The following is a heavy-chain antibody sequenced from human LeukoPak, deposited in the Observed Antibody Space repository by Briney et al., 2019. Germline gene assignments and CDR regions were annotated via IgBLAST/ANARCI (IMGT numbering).Heavy chain of an antibody. V-gene: IGHV3-9*01. J-gene: IGHJ4*02. CDR2: TSWNSGSI. CDR3: AKDSHIVAVAAPTFDY. CDR1: GFTFDGYA. Sequence: GGSLRLSCAASGFTFDGYAMHWVRQAPGKGLEWVSGTSWNSGSIGYADSVKGRFTISRDNAKNSLYLQMNSLRAEDTALYYCAKDSHIVAVAAPTFDYWGQGTLVTVSS. D-gene: IGHD6-19*01.